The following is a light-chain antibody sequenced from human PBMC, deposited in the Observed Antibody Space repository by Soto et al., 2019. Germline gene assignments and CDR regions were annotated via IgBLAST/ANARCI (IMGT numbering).Light chain of an antibody. Sequence: QSALTQPAAVSGSPGQSITISCTGTSSDLGTYDYVSWYQQYPGKAPKLLIYDVNVRPSGVSDRFSGSESGNTASLTISGLQAEDEADFYCSAYTTTNTRVFGTGTKLTVL. J-gene: IGLJ1*01. CDR3: SAYTTTNTRV. CDR1: SSDLGTYDY. CDR2: DVN. V-gene: IGLV2-14*01.